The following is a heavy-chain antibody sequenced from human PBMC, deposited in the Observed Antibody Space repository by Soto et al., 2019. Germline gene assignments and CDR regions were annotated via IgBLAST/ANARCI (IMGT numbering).Heavy chain of an antibody. D-gene: IGHD2-8*01. J-gene: IGHJ5*02. Sequence: QVQLQESGPGLVKPSETLSLTCAVSGDSISSRNWWSWVRQTPGKGLEYIGEIHHSGSTNYNPSLKSRVTMAVDKSKNQFSLYLNAVTAADTAIYYCARRKLEMMYVGWLDPWGQGTLVTVSS. CDR3: ARRKLEMMYVGWLDP. CDR2: IHHSGST. V-gene: IGHV4-4*02. CDR1: GDSISSRNW.